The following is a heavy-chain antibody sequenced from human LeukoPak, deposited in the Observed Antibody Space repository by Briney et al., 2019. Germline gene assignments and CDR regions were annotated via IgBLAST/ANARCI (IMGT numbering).Heavy chain of an antibody. D-gene: IGHD3-10*01. CDR2: IYYSGST. Sequence: GSLRLSCAASGFTFSDYYMSWIRQPPGKGLEWIGYIYYSGSTNYNPSLKSRVTISVDTSKNQFSLKLSSVTAADTAVYYCARQFTMVRGVLNWFDPWGQGTLVTVSS. CDR1: GFTFSDYY. CDR3: ARQFTMVRGVLNWFDP. J-gene: IGHJ5*02. V-gene: IGHV4-59*08.